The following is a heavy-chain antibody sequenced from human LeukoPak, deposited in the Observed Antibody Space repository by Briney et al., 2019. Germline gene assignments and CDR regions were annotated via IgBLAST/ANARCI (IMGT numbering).Heavy chain of an antibody. V-gene: IGHV4-59*11. CDR2: IYNSGSP. CDR1: GGSISSHN. Sequence: PSETLSLTCTVSGGSISSHNWNWIRQPPGKGLEWIGDIYNSGSPNYNPSLKSRVTISVDTSKNQFSQKLSSVTAADTAVYYCARVDSSGYYTFFDYWGQGTLVTVSS. J-gene: IGHJ4*02. D-gene: IGHD3-22*01. CDR3: ARVDSSGYYTFFDY.